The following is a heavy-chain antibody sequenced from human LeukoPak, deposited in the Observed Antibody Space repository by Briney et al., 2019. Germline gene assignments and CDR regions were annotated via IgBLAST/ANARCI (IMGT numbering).Heavy chain of an antibody. D-gene: IGHD6-19*01. Sequence: GGSLRLSCVASGFTFSDHFIDWVRQAPGKGLEWVGRITHKADSYTTYYAASVEGRFAISRDDSKNSVYLQMNSLKSEDTAVYFCGDAGSVAGNFWGQGTQVIVSA. CDR3: GDAGSVAGNF. V-gene: IGHV3-72*01. CDR1: GFTFSDHF. CDR2: ITHKADSYTT. J-gene: IGHJ4*02.